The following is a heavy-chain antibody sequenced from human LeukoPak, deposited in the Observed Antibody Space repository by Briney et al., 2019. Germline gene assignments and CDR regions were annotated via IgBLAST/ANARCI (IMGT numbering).Heavy chain of an antibody. Sequence: PSETLSLTCTVSGGSISGRSWSWIRQPPGKGLEWIGYILANGKTNYNPSVQSRITISVDTSKNQFSLRLSSVTAADTAVYFCARGHGWYDPWGQGTLVTVSS. CDR1: GGSISGRS. CDR2: ILANGKT. J-gene: IGHJ5*02. V-gene: IGHV4-59*11. CDR3: ARGHGWYDP.